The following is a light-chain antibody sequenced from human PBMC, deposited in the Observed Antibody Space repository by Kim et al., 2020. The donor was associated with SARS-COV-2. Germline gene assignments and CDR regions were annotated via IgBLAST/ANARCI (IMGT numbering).Light chain of an antibody. CDR2: LAS. CDR1: ENIGTW. V-gene: IGKV1-5*03. J-gene: IGKJ2*01. CDR3: QHYSRFPYT. Sequence: DIQMTQSPSTLSASVGDRVTITCRASENIGTWLAWYQQKPGRAPSLLIYLASTLESGVPSRFSGTGSGTEFSLSITSLKPDDFATYYCQHYSRFPYTFGQGPSWRS.